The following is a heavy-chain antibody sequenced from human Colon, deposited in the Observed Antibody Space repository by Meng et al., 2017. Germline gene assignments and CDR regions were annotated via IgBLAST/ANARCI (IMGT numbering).Heavy chain of an antibody. J-gene: IGHJ5*01. CDR2: MNPNNGNT. CDR3: ARTAMLDS. V-gene: IGHV1-8*01. D-gene: IGHD2-2*01. CDR1: GYTFTSSD. Sequence: QVQLVQFGSEVWKLGASVKVTCKASGYTFTSSDINWVRQATGRGLEWLGWMNPNNGNTGSAQKFQGRVSMTRDTSIGTAYMELSGLTSEDTAVYYCARTAMLDSWGQGTLVTVSS.